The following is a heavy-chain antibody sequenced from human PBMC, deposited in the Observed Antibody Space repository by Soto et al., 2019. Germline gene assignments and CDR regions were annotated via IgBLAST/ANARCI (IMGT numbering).Heavy chain of an antibody. CDR1: GYTFTSYD. CDR3: AKRWGWSGNAFDI. J-gene: IGHJ3*02. D-gene: IGHD3-3*01. V-gene: IGHV1-8*01. CDR2: MNPNSGNT. Sequence: QVQLVQSGAEVKKPGASVEVSCKASGYTFTSYDINWVRQATGQGLEWMGWMNPNSGNTGYAQKFQGRVTXTXNXYISTAYMELSSLRSEDTAVYYCAKRWGWSGNAFDIWGQGTMVTVSS.